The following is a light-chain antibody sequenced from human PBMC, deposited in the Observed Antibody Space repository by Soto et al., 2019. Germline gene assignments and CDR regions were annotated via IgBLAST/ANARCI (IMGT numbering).Light chain of an antibody. CDR1: QSISSW. CDR3: QQYNSYPGT. Sequence: DIQMTQSPSTLSASVGDRVTITCRASQSISSWLAWYQKKPGKAPKILIYDASSLESGVPSRFSGSGSGTEFNLTISRLQTDDFATYYCQQYNSYPGTVGQGTKGEIK. J-gene: IGKJ2*01. V-gene: IGKV1-5*01. CDR2: DAS.